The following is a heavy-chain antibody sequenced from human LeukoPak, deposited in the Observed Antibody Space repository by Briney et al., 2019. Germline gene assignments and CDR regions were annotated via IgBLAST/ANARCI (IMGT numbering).Heavy chain of an antibody. V-gene: IGHV3-23*01. D-gene: IGHD6-19*01. CDR1: GFTFSSYA. CDR3: AKAAEQWLEGNWFDP. CDR2: ISGSGGST. J-gene: IGHJ5*02. Sequence: PGGSLRLFCAASGFTFSSYAMSWVRQAPGKGLEWVSAISGSGGSTYYADSVKGRFTISRDNSKNTLYLQMNGLRAEDTAVYYCAKAAEQWLEGNWFDPWGQGTLVTVSS.